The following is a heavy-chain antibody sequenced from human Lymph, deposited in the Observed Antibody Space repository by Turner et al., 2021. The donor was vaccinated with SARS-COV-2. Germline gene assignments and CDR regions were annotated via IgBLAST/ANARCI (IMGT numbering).Heavy chain of an antibody. CDR3: ARIAAPGMGGGVHYYYYAMDV. CDR1: GGTFSSSA. Sequence: QVQLVQSGAEVKKPGSSVKVSCKASGGTFSSSAISWVRQAPGQGLEWMGGIIPLLAIANDAQKFQGRVTITADKSTSTAYMELSSRRSEDTAVYFCARIAAPGMGGGVHYYYYAMDVWGQGTTVTVSS. V-gene: IGHV1-69*10. J-gene: IGHJ6*02. CDR2: IIPLLAIA. D-gene: IGHD6-13*01.